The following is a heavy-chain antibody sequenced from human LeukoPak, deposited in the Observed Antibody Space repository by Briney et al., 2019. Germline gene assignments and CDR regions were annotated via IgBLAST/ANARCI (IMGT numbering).Heavy chain of an antibody. CDR3: IAFESGRYH. Sequence: GGSLRLSCAASRFTVSSNYMTWVRQAPGKGLEWVGRVKRKSDGGTADYAAPVEGRFTISRDDSKNTLYLQINSLKTEDTAIYYCIAFESGRYHWGQGTLVTVSS. CDR1: RFTVSSNY. V-gene: IGHV3-15*01. D-gene: IGHD2-15*01. CDR2: VKRKSDGGTA. J-gene: IGHJ5*02.